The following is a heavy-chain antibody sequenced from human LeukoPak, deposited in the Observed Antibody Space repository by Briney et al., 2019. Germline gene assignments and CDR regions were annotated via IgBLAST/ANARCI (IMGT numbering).Heavy chain of an antibody. CDR3: ARGIGGYRFGFDF. CDR1: GFTFTNYG. CDR2: ISPYNGHT. Sequence: ASVKVSCKTSGFTFTNYGISWVRQAPGQGLEWMGWISPYNGHTNYAQSLQGRVTFTTDTSTSTAYMELRRLRSDDAAVYYCARGIGGYRFGFDFWGQGTLVSVSS. D-gene: IGHD5-18*01. J-gene: IGHJ4*02. V-gene: IGHV1-18*01.